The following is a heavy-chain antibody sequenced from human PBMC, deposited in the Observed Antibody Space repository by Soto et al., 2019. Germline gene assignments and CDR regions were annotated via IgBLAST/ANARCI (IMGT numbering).Heavy chain of an antibody. J-gene: IGHJ6*03. D-gene: IGHD2-2*01. V-gene: IGHV4-59*01. Sequence: SETLSLTCTVSGGSISSYYWSWIRQPPGKGLEWIGYIYYSGSTNYNPSLKSRVTISVDTSKNQFSLKLSSVTAADTAVYYCARDRRYCSSTSCYYYYYMDVWGKGTTVTVS. CDR3: ARDRRYCSSTSCYYYYYMDV. CDR1: GGSISSYY. CDR2: IYYSGST.